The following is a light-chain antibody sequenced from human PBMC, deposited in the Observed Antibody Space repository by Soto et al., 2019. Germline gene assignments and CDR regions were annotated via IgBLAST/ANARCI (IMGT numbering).Light chain of an antibody. CDR3: QQTYSTPFT. CDR2: AMS. CDR1: QTISTY. J-gene: IGKJ5*01. Sequence: DIQMTQSQRSLSASVGDRVTITCRASQTISTYLNWYQQKPGKAPKLLIYAMSSLQSGVPSRFSGSGSGTDFTLTVSSLQPEDFAPYYCQQTYSTPFTFGLGTRLEI. V-gene: IGKV1-39*01.